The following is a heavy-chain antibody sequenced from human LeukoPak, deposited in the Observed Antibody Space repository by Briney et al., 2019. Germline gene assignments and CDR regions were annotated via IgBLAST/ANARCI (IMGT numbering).Heavy chain of an antibody. CDR1: GGSISSYY. V-gene: IGHV4-59*08. D-gene: IGHD3-22*01. CDR2: IYYSGST. J-gene: IGHJ6*02. Sequence: SETLSLTCTVSGGSISSYYWSWIRQPPGKGLEWIGYIYYSGSTNYNPSLKSRVTISVDTSKNQFSLKLSSVTAADTAVYYCARHENYYYSSGYYYYYYGMDVWGQGTTVTASS. CDR3: ARHENYYYSSGYYYYYYGMDV.